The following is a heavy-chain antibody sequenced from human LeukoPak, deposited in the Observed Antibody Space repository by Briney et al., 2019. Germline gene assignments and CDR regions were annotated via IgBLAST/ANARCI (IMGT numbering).Heavy chain of an antibody. CDR1: GGSISSYY. V-gene: IGHV4-59*01. CDR3: ASGVTVTIFDY. J-gene: IGHJ4*02. D-gene: IGHD4-11*01. CDR2: IYYSGST. Sequence: TSETLSLTCTVSGGSISSYYWSWIRQPPGKGLEWIGYIYYSGSTNYNPSLKSRVTISVDTSKNQFSLKLSSVTAADTAVYYCASGVTVTIFDYWGQGTLVTVSS.